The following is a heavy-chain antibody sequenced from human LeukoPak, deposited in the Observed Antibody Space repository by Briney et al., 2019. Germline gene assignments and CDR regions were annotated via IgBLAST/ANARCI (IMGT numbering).Heavy chain of an antibody. CDR3: TADLPGGYSDMIDY. J-gene: IGHJ4*02. CDR1: GFTFSSHW. Sequence: GGSLRLSCAASGFTFSSHWMHWVRQAPGKGLVWVSRINSDGSSISYADSVKGRFTISRDDSRDTLYLQMNSLKAEDTAVYYCTADLPGGYSDMIDYWGQGTLVTVSS. D-gene: IGHD4-23*01. CDR2: INSDGSSI. V-gene: IGHV3-74*01.